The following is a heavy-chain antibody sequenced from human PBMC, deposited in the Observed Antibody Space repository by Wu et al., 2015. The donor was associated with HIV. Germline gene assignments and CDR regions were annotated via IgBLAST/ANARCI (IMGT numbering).Heavy chain of an antibody. J-gene: IGHJ5*02. CDR2: ITPMFGTP. CDR3: ASETYYYDSSGWRDFDP. D-gene: IGHD3-22*01. CDR1: GGTFNNYA. V-gene: IGHV1-69*13. Sequence: QVQLVQSGAELKRPGSSVKISCKASGGTFNNYAINWVRQAPGQGLEWVGRITPMFGTPDYARKFRGRVTITADESTSTAYMELSSLRSEDTAVYYCASETYYYDSSGWRDFDPWGQGTLVTVSS.